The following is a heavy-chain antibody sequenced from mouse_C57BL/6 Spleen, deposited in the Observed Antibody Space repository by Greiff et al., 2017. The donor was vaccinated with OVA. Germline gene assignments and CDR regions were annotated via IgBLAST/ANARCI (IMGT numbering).Heavy chain of an antibody. V-gene: IGHV1-26*01. J-gene: IGHJ4*01. D-gene: IGHD1-1*01. CDR2: INPNNGGT. CDR1: GYTFTDYY. Sequence: EVQLQQSGPELVKPGASVKISCKASGYTFTDYYMNWVKQSPGKSLEWIGDINPNNGGTSYNQKFKGKATLTVDKSSSTAYMELSSLTSEDSAVYYCARGDYYGLYYDMDYWGQGTSVTVSS. CDR3: ARGDYYGLYYDMDY.